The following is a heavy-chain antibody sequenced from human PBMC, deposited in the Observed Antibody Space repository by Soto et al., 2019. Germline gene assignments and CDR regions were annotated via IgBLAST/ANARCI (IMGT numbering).Heavy chain of an antibody. CDR1: GYSFTNNW. V-gene: IGHV5-10-1*03. CDR2: IDPRDSYT. CDR3: ARSYCLPNSCYNGYFDY. Sequence: EVQLVQSGAEVKKPGESLRISCKGSGYSFTNNWISWLRQMPGKGLEWMGRIDPRDSYTNYSPSFQGHVTISVDKSDNTSYLQWHSLKASDSAMYFCARSYCLPNSCYNGYFDYWGRGTLVTVSS. J-gene: IGHJ4*01. D-gene: IGHD2-2*02.